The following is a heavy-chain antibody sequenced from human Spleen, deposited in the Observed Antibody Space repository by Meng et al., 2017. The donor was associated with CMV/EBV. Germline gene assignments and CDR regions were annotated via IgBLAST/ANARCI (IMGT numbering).Heavy chain of an antibody. CDR3: ARDRSGYYYYYGMDV. J-gene: IGHJ6*02. CDR2: ISYDGSNK. V-gene: IGHV3-30-3*01. Sequence: GGSLRLSCAASGFTFSSYAMHWVRQAPGKGLEWVAVISYDGSNKYYADSVKGRFTISRDNSKNTLYLQMNSLRAEDTAVYYCARDRSGYYYYYGMDVWGQGTRVTVSS. CDR1: GFTFSSYA. D-gene: IGHD6-25*01.